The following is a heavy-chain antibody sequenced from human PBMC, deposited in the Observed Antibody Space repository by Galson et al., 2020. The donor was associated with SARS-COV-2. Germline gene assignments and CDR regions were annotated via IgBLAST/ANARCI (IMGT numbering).Heavy chain of an antibody. CDR2: INHHSGGK. V-gene: IGHV1-2*02. Sequence: ASVNVSCKDSRYIFTRYYLHWVRQATAQGLEGVGWINHHSGGKNYAQKFQGRVTMTRDTSISTAYMELSRLRSDDTAVYYCARVPINQYDDSGYYYYFDYWGQGTLVTVSS. CDR3: ARVPINQYDDSGYYYYFDY. D-gene: IGHD3-22*01. CDR1: RYIFTRYY. J-gene: IGHJ4*02.